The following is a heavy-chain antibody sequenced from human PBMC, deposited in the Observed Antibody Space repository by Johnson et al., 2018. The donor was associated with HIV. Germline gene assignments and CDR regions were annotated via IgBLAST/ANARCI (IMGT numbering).Heavy chain of an antibody. V-gene: IGHV3-30-3*01. D-gene: IGHD6-19*01. J-gene: IGHJ3*02. CDR1: GFTFSTYP. CDR2: MSYDGSNK. Sequence: QVQLVESGGGVVQPGRSLRLSCAASGFTFSTYPMLWVRQAPGKGLEWVTLMSYDGSNKYYADSVKGRFTISRDNSKNTLYLQMNSLRAEDTAVYYCAREGAVAGLGDAFDIWGQGTMVTVSS. CDR3: AREGAVAGLGDAFDI.